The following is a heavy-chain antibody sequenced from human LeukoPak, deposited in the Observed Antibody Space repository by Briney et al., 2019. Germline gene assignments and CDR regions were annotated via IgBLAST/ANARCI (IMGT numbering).Heavy chain of an antibody. D-gene: IGHD4-23*01. CDR2: IYPGDSDT. CDR1: GYSFTTYW. V-gene: IGHV5-51*01. Sequence: GESLKISCKGSGYSFTTYWIGWVRQMPGKGLEWMGIIYPGDSDTRYSPSFQGQVTISADMSISTAYLQWSSLKASDTAMYYCARTTVVAPYNYYYMDVWGKGTTVTISS. J-gene: IGHJ6*03. CDR3: ARTTVVAPYNYYYMDV.